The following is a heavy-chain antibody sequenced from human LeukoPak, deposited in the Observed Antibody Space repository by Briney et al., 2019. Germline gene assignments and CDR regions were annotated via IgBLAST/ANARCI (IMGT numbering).Heavy chain of an antibody. V-gene: IGHV1-18*04. CDR1: GYTFTSYD. CDR3: ARDRITMIVVATRSDY. D-gene: IGHD3-22*01. J-gene: IGHJ4*02. Sequence: GASVKVSCKASGYTFTSYDISWVRQAPGQGLEWMGRISAYNGNTNYAQKLQGRVTMTTDTSTSTAYMELRSLRSDDTAVYYCARDRITMIVVATRSDYWGQGTLVTVSS. CDR2: ISAYNGNT.